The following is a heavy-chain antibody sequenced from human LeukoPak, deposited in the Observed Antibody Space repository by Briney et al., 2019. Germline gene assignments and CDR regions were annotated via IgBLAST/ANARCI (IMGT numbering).Heavy chain of an antibody. CDR3: ARQCSSSTCPLDY. J-gene: IGHJ4*02. V-gene: IGHV4-59*08. D-gene: IGHD2-2*01. Sequence: SETLSLTCTVSSGSISTFYWGWVRRPPGKGLEWIGYVYYTGSTNYNASLKSRVTMSVDTSKNQFSLKLSSVTAADTAVYFCARQCSSSTCPLDYWGRGTLVTVSS. CDR1: SGSISTFY. CDR2: VYYTGST.